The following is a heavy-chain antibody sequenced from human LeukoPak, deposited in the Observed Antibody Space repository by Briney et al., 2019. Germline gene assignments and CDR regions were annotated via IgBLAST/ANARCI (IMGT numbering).Heavy chain of an antibody. CDR1: GFTFSSYG. CDR2: IWYDGSNK. Sequence: GGSLRLSCAASGFTFSSYGMHWVRQAPGKGLEWVAVIWYDGSNKHYADSVKGRFTISRDNSKNTLYLQMNSLRAEDTAVYCCARELGYSSGWGELDWGQGTLVTVSS. V-gene: IGHV3-33*01. J-gene: IGHJ4*02. D-gene: IGHD6-19*01. CDR3: ARELGYSSGWGELD.